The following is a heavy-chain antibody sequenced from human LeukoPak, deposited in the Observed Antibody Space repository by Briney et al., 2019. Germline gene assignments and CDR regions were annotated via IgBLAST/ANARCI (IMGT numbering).Heavy chain of an antibody. CDR2: IRYDGSNK. V-gene: IGHV3-30*02. CDR1: GFTFSSYS. Sequence: GGSLRLSCVASGFTFSSYSMHWVRQAPGKGLEWVAFIRYDGSNKYYADSVKGRFTISRDNSKNTLYLQMNSLRAEDTAVYYCAKAGAGTTVQLLHYWGQGTLVTVSS. D-gene: IGHD1-7*01. J-gene: IGHJ4*02. CDR3: AKAGAGTTVQLLHY.